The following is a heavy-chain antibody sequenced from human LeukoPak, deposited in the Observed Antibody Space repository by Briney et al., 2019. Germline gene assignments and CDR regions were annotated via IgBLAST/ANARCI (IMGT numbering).Heavy chain of an antibody. J-gene: IGHJ4*02. D-gene: IGHD4-17*01. Sequence: PGGSLRLSCAASGFTFSSYAMSWVRQSPGKGLEWVSVISGSGGSTDYADSVKGRFTISRDNSKNTLYLQMSSLRAEDTAVYYCAKAHLTTLTTSFDYWGQGTLVTVSS. CDR1: GFTFSSYA. V-gene: IGHV3-23*01. CDR2: ISGSGGST. CDR3: AKAHLTTLTTSFDY.